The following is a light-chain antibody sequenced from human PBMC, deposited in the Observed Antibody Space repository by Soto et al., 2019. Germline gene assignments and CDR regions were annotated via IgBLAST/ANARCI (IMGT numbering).Light chain of an antibody. CDR3: QHRYNWPLT. J-gene: IGKJ4*01. V-gene: IGKV3-11*01. CDR1: QDINTY. Sequence: VLTQYPATLSLSPGEKATLSCRASQDINTYLGWYQQKPGQAPRLLIYDASNRATGIPDRFSGSGSGTDCTLTINSLETEDGAVYYCQHRYNWPLTFGAGTKVDIK. CDR2: DAS.